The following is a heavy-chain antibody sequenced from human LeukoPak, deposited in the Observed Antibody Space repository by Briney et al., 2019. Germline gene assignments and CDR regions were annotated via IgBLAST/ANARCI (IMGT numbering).Heavy chain of an antibody. CDR3: ARDFDYGGNSVWYFDV. D-gene: IGHD4-23*01. CDR1: GGSISSDY. J-gene: IGHJ2*01. Sequence: SETLSLTCTVSGGSISSDYWSWIRQSPGKGLEWIGYIYYSGSTYYNPSLKSRVTISVDTSKNQFSLKLTSVTAADTAMYYCARDFDYGGNSVWYFDVWGRGTLVTVSS. V-gene: IGHV4-59*01. CDR2: IYYSGST.